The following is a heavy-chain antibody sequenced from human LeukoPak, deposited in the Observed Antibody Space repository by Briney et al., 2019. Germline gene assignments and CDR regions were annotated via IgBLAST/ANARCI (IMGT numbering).Heavy chain of an antibody. J-gene: IGHJ4*02. V-gene: IGHV4-30-2*01. CDR2: IFHSGST. D-gene: IGHD5-12*01. CDR3: AKRSGTLYSGYDWGAFDY. Sequence: SETLSLTCTVSGGSISSGGYCWSWIRQPPGKGLEWIGDIFHSGSTYYNPSLKSRVTISVDRSKNQFSLKLSSVTAADTALYYCAKRSGTLYSGYDWGAFDYWGQGTLVTVSS. CDR1: GGSISSGGYC.